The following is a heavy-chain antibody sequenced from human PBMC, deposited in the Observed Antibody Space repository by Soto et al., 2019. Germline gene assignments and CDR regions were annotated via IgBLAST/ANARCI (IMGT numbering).Heavy chain of an antibody. D-gene: IGHD6-6*01. J-gene: IGHJ6*02. Sequence: EVQLVESGGGLVQPGGSLRLSCAASGFSFSTYSMSWVRQAPGKGLEWVSYISSRSYTIYYVDSVKGRFTISRDNAKNSLYLQMNSLRDEDTAVYYCARGGSSSDNGMDVWGQGPTVTVSS. V-gene: IGHV3-48*02. CDR3: ARGGSSSDNGMDV. CDR1: GFSFSTYS. CDR2: ISSRSYTI.